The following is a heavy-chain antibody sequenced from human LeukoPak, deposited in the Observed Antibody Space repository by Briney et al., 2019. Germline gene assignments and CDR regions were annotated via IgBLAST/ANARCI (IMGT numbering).Heavy chain of an antibody. CDR1: GGSIRSYY. J-gene: IGHJ4*02. CDR2: ISYSGYT. D-gene: IGHD4-23*01. V-gene: IGHV4-59*01. CDR3: ARGRNDNGGMFFDS. Sequence: PSGTLSLTCTVSGGSIRSYYWNWIRQAPGKGLEWVGFISYSGYTSYSPSLKSRVAISVDTAKSQFSLRLNSMTAADTAIYYCARGRNDNGGMFFDSWAQGNLVTVSS.